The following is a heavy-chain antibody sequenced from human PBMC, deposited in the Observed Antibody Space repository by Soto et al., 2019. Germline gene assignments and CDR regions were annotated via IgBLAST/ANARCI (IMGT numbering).Heavy chain of an antibody. V-gene: IGHV3-30*18. CDR3: AKDRGIAVAPENWFDP. D-gene: IGHD6-19*01. J-gene: IGHJ5*02. CDR2: ISYDGSNK. Sequence: QVQLVESGGGVVQPGRSLRLSCAASGFTFSSYGMHWVRQAPGKGLEWVAVISYDGSNKYYADSVKGRFTISRDNSKNTLYLQMNSLRAEDTAVYYCAKDRGIAVAPENWFDPWGQGTLVTVSS. CDR1: GFTFSSYG.